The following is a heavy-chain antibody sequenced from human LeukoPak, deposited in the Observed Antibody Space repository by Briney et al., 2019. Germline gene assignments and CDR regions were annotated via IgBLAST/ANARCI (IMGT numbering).Heavy chain of an antibody. CDR3: ATRGGYKG. J-gene: IGHJ4*02. CDR1: GFTFSSYG. Sequence: GGSLRLSCAASGFTFSSYGMHWVRQAPGKGLEWVAFIQFDGINKYYVDSVKGRFTISRDNSKNTLYLQMNSLRAEDTAVYYCATRGGYKGWGQGTLVSVSS. CDR2: IQFDGINK. V-gene: IGHV3-30*02. D-gene: IGHD5-24*01.